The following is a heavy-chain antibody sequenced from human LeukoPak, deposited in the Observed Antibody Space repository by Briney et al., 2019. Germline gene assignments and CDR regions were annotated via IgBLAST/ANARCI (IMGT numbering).Heavy chain of an antibody. CDR1: GYTLTGYY. J-gene: IGHJ4*02. CDR2: INPNSGGT. CDR3: ARGGSGSYYIPFDY. V-gene: IGHV1-2*04. D-gene: IGHD3-10*01. Sequence: ASVTVSCKASGYTLTGYYMHWVRQAPGQGLEWMGWINPNSGGTNYAQKFQGWVTMTRDTSISTAYMELSRLRSDDTAVYYCARGGSGSYYIPFDYWGQGTLVTVSS.